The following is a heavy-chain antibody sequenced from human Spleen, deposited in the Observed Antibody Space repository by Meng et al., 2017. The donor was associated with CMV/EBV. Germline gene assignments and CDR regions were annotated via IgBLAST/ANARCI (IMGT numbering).Heavy chain of an antibody. V-gene: IGHV4-34*01. J-gene: IGHJ5*02. CDR3: ARGGSVYYDFWSGYLAQRWFDP. Sequence: SETLSLTCAVYGESFSGYYWSWIRQPPGKGLEWIGEINHSGSTNYNPSLKSRVTISVDTSKNQFSLKLSSVTAADTAVYYCARGGSVYYDFWSGYLAQRWFDPWGQGTLVTVSS. D-gene: IGHD3-3*01. CDR1: GESFSGYY. CDR2: INHSGST.